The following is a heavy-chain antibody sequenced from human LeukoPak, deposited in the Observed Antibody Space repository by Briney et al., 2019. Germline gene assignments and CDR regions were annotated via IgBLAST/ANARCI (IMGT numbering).Heavy chain of an antibody. V-gene: IGHV3-43*02. J-gene: IGHJ3*02. CDR2: ISGDGGTT. Sequence: GGSLRLSCAASGFTFDDNAMHWVRQAPGKGLEWVSLISGDGGTTHYADSVKGRFTISRDKSKNTLYLQMNSLRPEDTAVYYCAKERASMGADAFDIWGQGTMVTVSS. CDR3: AKERASMGADAFDI. CDR1: GFTFDDNA. D-gene: IGHD1-26*01.